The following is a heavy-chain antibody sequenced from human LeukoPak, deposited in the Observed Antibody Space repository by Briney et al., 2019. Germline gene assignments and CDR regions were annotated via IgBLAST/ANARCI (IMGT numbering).Heavy chain of an antibody. CDR1: GFIFSPSG. Sequence: GGSLRLSCAASGFIFSPSGMTWVRQAPGKGLEWVSYISSSGSTIYHADSVKGRFTISRDNAKNSLYLQMNSLRDEDTAVYYCARVHRVSVDYWGQGTLVTVSS. V-gene: IGHV3-48*02. CDR3: ARVHRVSVDY. J-gene: IGHJ4*02. D-gene: IGHD6-13*01. CDR2: ISSSGSTI.